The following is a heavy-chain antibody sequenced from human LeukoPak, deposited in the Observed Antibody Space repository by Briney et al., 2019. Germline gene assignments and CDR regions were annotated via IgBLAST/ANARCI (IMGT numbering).Heavy chain of an antibody. D-gene: IGHD4-17*01. CDR2: ISGGGPNT. CDR3: AKAVTPNCFDP. J-gene: IGHJ5*02. CDR1: GFTFSSYA. V-gene: IGHV3-23*01. Sequence: GRSLRLSCAASGFTFSSYAMHWVRQAPGKGLEWVSGISGGGPNTYYADPVKGRFTISRDNSKDTLYLQMNSLRAEDTAVYFCAKAVTPNCFDPWGQGTLVTVSS.